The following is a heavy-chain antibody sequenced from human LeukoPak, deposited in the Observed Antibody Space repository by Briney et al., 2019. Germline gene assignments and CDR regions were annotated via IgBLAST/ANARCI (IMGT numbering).Heavy chain of an antibody. J-gene: IGHJ6*02. Sequence: GGSLRLSCAASGFTFSSYAMSWVRQAPGKGLEWVSAISGSGGSTYYADSVKGRFTISRDNSRNTLYLQMNSLRAEDTAVYYCASTVFGVRYYGMDVWGQGTTVTVSS. CDR1: GFTFSSYA. CDR2: ISGSGGST. D-gene: IGHD3-3*01. CDR3: ASTVFGVRYYGMDV. V-gene: IGHV3-23*01.